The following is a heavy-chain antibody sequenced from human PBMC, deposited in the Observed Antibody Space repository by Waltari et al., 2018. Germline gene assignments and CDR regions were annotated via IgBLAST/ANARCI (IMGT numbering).Heavy chain of an antibody. CDR2: INAGNGNT. CDR1: GYTFTSYA. V-gene: IGHV1-3*01. CDR3: ARGSLGGVDTAITDY. Sequence: QVQLVQSGAEVKKPGASVKVSCKASGYTFTSYAMHWVRQAPGQRLEWMGWINAGNGNTKYSQKFQGRVTITRDTSASTAYMELSSLRSEDTAVYYCARGSLGGVDTAITDYWGQGTLVTVSS. D-gene: IGHD5-18*01. J-gene: IGHJ4*02.